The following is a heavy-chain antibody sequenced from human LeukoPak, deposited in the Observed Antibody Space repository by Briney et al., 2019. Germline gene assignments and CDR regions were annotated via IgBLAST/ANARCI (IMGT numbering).Heavy chain of an antibody. Sequence: SETLSLTCTVSGGSISSYYWSWIRQPPGKGLEWIGEINHSGSTNYNPSLKSRVTISVDTSKNQFSLKLSSVTAADTAVYYCARSYDILTGYYQYYFDYWGQGTLVTVSS. CDR1: GGSISSYY. D-gene: IGHD3-9*01. CDR3: ARSYDILTGYYQYYFDY. V-gene: IGHV4-34*01. CDR2: INHSGST. J-gene: IGHJ4*02.